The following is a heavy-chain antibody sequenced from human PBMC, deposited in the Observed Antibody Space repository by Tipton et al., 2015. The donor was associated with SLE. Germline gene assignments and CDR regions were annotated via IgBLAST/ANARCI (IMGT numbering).Heavy chain of an antibody. CDR1: GGSISSYY. J-gene: IGHJ4*02. Sequence: LRLSCTVSGGSISSYYWSWIRQPPGKGLEWIGYIYHSGYSSTYYNPSLESRVSISVDTSKNQFSLKLSSVTAADTAVFYCAHANWGTNFDSWGQGTLVTVSS. CDR2: IYHSGYSST. D-gene: IGHD7-27*01. CDR3: AHANWGTNFDS. V-gene: IGHV4-59*12.